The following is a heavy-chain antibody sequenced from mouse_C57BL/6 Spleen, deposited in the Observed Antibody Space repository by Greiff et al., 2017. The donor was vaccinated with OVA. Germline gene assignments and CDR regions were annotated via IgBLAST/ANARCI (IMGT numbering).Heavy chain of an antibody. CDR2: IDPETGGT. J-gene: IGHJ3*01. V-gene: IGHV1-15*01. Sequence: QVQLQQSGAELVRPGASVTLSCKASGYTFTDYEMHWVKQTPVHGLEWIGAIDPETGGTAYNQKFKGKAILTADKSSSTAYMELRSLTSEDSAVYSCTRGDDSNPFAYWGLGTLVTVSA. CDR1: GYTFTDYE. D-gene: IGHD2-5*01. CDR3: TRGDDSNPFAY.